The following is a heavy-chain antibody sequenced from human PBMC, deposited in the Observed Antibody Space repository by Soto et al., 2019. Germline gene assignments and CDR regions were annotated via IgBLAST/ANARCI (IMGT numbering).Heavy chain of an antibody. V-gene: IGHV3-23*01. CDR2: ISGSGGGT. CDR1: GYTFSSFD. CDR3: AHRTGFDY. Sequence: EVPLWESGGGLVQPGGSLRLSCAVSGYTFSSFDMSWVRQAPGKGLEWVSTISGSGGGTNYADSVKGRLTISRDISTYTVYLQMNSLRAEDTAVYYCAHRTGFDYWGQGALVTVSS. J-gene: IGHJ4*02.